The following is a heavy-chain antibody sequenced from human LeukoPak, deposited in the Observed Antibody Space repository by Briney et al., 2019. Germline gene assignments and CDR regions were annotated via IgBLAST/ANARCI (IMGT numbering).Heavy chain of an antibody. D-gene: IGHD2-15*01. CDR2: ISSSGRTI. J-gene: IGHJ4*02. Sequence: GGSLRLSCAASGFTVSSNSMSWVRQAPGKGLEWVSYISSSGRTIYYADSVKGRFTISRDNVKNSLYLQMNSLRAEDTAVYYCAREAVGIDFWGQGTLVTVSS. CDR3: AREAVGIDF. CDR1: GFTVSSNS. V-gene: IGHV3-48*04.